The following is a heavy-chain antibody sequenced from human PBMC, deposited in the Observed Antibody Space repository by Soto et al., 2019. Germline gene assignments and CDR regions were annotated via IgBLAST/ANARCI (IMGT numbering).Heavy chain of an antibody. CDR1: GYTFRSYD. CDR3: ARAYGAGSFDF. V-gene: IGHV1-8*01. D-gene: IGHD3-10*01. CDR2: ENPNTGNT. J-gene: IGHJ5*01. Sequence: QVQLVQSGAEVKKPGASVKVSCTGPGYTFRSYDIHWVRRATGQGLEWMGWENPNTGNTGYAQKFQGRVTMTRDMSKSSAYMEVNSMTSEDTAIYYCARAYGAGSFDFWGQGTLVSVSS.